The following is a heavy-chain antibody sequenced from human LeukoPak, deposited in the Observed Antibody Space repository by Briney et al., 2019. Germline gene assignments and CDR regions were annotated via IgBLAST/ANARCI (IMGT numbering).Heavy chain of an antibody. CDR3: AKDSRRINMIGVVTKRAGYFDY. D-gene: IGHD3-22*01. CDR2: ISGSGDST. Sequence: PGGSLRLSCAASGFTFSSYAMSWVRQAPGKGLEWVSAISGSGDSTYYADSVKGRFTISRDNSKNTLYLQMNSLRAEDTAVYYCAKDSRRINMIGVVTKRAGYFDYWGQGTLVTVSS. CDR1: GFTFSSYA. V-gene: IGHV3-23*01. J-gene: IGHJ4*02.